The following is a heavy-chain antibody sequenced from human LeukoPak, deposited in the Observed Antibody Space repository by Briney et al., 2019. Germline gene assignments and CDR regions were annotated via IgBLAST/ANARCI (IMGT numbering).Heavy chain of an antibody. D-gene: IGHD6-6*01. V-gene: IGHV3-33*01. CDR3: ARDAIAARPRNWFDP. CDR2: IWFDGSNK. Sequence: GRSLRLSCAASGFTFSSYGMHWVRQAPGKGLECGAVIWFDGSNKYYADSVKGRFTISRDNSKNTLYLQMNSLRAEDTAVYYCARDAIAARPRNWFDPWGQGTLVTVSS. J-gene: IGHJ5*02. CDR1: GFTFSSYG.